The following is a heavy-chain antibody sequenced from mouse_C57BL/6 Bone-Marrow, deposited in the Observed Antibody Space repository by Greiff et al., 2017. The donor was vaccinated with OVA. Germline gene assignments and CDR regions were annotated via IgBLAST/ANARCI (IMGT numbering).Heavy chain of an antibody. V-gene: IGHV1-81*01. Sequence: VQLQQSGAELARPGASVKLSCKASGYTFTSYGISWVKQRTGQGLEWIGEIYPRSGNTYYNEKFKGKATLTADKSSSTAYMELRSLTSEDSAVYFCASYYGSSDDDYWGQGTTLTVSS. CDR1: GYTFTSYG. J-gene: IGHJ2*01. CDR3: ASYYGSSDDDY. CDR2: IYPRSGNT. D-gene: IGHD1-1*01.